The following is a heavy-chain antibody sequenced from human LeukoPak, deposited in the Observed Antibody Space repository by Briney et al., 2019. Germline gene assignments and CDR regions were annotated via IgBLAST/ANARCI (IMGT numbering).Heavy chain of an antibody. CDR1: GFTFSSYP. CDR3: GRGRYCTNGVCQYFDY. D-gene: IGHD2-8*01. J-gene: IGHJ4*02. Sequence: GGSLRLSCAASGFTFSSYPMHWVRLAPGKGLEYVSGITYNGGSTYYANSVKGRFTISRGNSKNTLYLQMGSLRAEDMAVYYCGRGRYCTNGVCQYFDYWGQGTLVTVSS. V-gene: IGHV3-64*01. CDR2: ITYNGGST.